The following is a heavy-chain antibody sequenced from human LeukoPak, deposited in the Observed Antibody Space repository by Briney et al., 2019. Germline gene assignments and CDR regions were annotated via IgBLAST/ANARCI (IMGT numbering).Heavy chain of an antibody. CDR3: AKDKREYYYDSSGYCFDY. J-gene: IGHJ4*02. V-gene: IGHV3-23*01. CDR1: GFTFSSSA. D-gene: IGHD3-22*01. Sequence: PGGSLRLSCAASGFTFSSSAMSWVRQAPGKGLEWVAAISDTGRLSYCADSVKGRFTISRGNSKNTLYLQMNSLRAEDTAVYYCAKDKREYYYDSSGYCFDYWGQGTLVTVSS. CDR2: ISDTGRLS.